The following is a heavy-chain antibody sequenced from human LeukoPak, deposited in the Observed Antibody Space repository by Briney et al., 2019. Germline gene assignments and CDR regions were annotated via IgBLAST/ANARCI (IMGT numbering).Heavy chain of an antibody. CDR2: IRYDGSNK. J-gene: IGHJ4*02. CDR1: GFTFRSYS. D-gene: IGHD3-10*01. Sequence: PGGSLRLSCAASGFTFRSYSMNWVRQAPGRGLEWVAFIRYDGSNKYYADSVKGRFTTSRDNSKNTLYLQMNNLRAEDTAVYYRAREDYPHGEGCFDNWGQGTLVTVSS. V-gene: IGHV3-33*08. CDR3: AREDYPHGEGCFDN.